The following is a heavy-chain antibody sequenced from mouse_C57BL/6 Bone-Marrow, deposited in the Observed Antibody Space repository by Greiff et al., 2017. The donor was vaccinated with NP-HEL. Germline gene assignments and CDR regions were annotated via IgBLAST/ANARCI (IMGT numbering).Heavy chain of an antibody. J-gene: IGHJ3*01. CDR3: ARSGKLSNYFAY. D-gene: IGHD2-5*01. V-gene: IGHV1-82*01. CDR2: IYPGDGDT. Sequence: QVQLKESGPELVKPGASVKISCKASGYAFSSSWMNWVKQRPGKGLEWIGRIYPGDGDTNYNGKFKGKATLTADKSSSTAYMQLSSLTSEDSAVYFCARSGKLSNYFAYWGQGTLVTVSA. CDR1: GYAFSSSW.